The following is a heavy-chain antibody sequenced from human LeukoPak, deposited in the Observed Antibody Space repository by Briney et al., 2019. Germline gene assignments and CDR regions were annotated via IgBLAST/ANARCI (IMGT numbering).Heavy chain of an antibody. D-gene: IGHD3-22*01. CDR2: IYYSGST. Sequence: SETLSLTCTVSGGSISGYYWSWIRQPPGKGLGWIGYIYYSGSTNYNPSLKSRVTISVDTSKNQFSLKLSSVTAADTAVYYCARGRARDSSGYPNYWGQGTLVTVSS. V-gene: IGHV4-59*01. CDR1: GGSISGYY. J-gene: IGHJ4*02. CDR3: ARGRARDSSGYPNY.